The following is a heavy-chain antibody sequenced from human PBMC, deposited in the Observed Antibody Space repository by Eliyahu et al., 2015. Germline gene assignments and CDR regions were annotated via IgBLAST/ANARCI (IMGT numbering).Heavy chain of an antibody. Sequence: QVQLQESCPGLVKPSETLSLXCTVXGVSVNTYSWSXXRQPPGKGLEWIGYIYYSGSTNYNPSLKSRATISVDTSKNQFSLKLNSVTAADTAVYYCARDSSGWYGVIDYWGQGTLVTVSS. V-gene: IGHV4-59*02. D-gene: IGHD6-19*01. CDR3: ARDSSGWYGVIDY. CDR2: IYYSGST. CDR1: GVSVNTYS. J-gene: IGHJ4*02.